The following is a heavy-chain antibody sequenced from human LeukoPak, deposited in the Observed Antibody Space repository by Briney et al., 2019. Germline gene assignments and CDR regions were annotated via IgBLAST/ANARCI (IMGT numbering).Heavy chain of an antibody. CDR1: GYSISSGYY. D-gene: IGHD5-24*01. CDR3: ARDGEMATIENYFDY. Sequence: PSETLSLTCSVSGYSISSGYYWGWIRQPPGKGLEWIGSIYYSGSTHYNPSLKSRVTISVDTSKNQFSLKLSSVTAADTAVYYCARDGEMATIENYFDYWGQGTLVTVSS. CDR2: IYYSGST. V-gene: IGHV4-38-2*02. J-gene: IGHJ4*02.